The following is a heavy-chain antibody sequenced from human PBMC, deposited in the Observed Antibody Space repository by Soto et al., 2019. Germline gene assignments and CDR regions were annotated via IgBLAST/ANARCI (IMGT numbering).Heavy chain of an antibody. CDR3: ARVSTVMSPGY. CDR1: GFTFSNSW. CDR2: INQDGSDK. Sequence: EVQLVESGGGLVQPGGSLRLSCAVSGFTFSNSWLSWVRQAPGKGLEWVANINQDGSDKYYVDSVKGRFTISRDNAKNSLYLPMNSLRAEDTAIYYCARVSTVMSPGYWGQGTLVTVSS. J-gene: IGHJ4*02. V-gene: IGHV3-7*05. D-gene: IGHD3-16*01.